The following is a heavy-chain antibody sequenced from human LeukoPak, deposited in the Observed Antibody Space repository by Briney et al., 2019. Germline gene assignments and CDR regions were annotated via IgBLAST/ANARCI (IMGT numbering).Heavy chain of an antibody. J-gene: IGHJ5*02. V-gene: IGHV4-39*01. CDR2: ILYSGST. CDR3: ARQEVGAGYCSSTSCAEPHWFDP. CDR1: GGSISCTSY. Sequence: SETLSLTCIVSGGSISCTSYWGWIRQPPGKGLEWIGTILYSGSTFYNPSLKSRVTISVDTSKNQFSLKLNSVTAADTAVYYCARQEVGAGYCSSTSCAEPHWFDPWGHGTLVTVSS. D-gene: IGHD2-2*01.